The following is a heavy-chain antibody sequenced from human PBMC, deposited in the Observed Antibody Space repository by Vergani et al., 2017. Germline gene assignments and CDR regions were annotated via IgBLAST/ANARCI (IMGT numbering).Heavy chain of an antibody. CDR2: IYYSGST. J-gene: IGHJ6*03. CDR1: GGSISSSSYY. CDR3: ARIRAPFDWLSPDYYYYYMDV. Sequence: QLQLQESGPGLVKPSETLSLTCTVSGGSISSSSYYWGWIRQPPGKGLEWIGSIYYSGSTYYNPSLKNRVTISVDTSKNQISLKLSSVTAADTAVYYCARIRAPFDWLSPDYYYYYMDVWGKGTTVTVSS. D-gene: IGHD3-9*01. V-gene: IGHV4-39*01.